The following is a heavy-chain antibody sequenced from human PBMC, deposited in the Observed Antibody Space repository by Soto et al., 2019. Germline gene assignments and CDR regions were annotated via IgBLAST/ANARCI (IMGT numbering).Heavy chain of an antibody. J-gene: IGHJ6*02. CDR3: TKQKGYSRTYNGIAV. CDR1: GDSVSSNSAA. Sequence: SQALSLTCAISGDSVSSNSAAWNWIRQSPSRGLEWLGRAYYRSQWYYDSAVSVRSRITVIPDTSKNQFSLQLNSVTPEDTAVYYCTKQKGYSRTYNGIAVWGQRTTVIAP. V-gene: IGHV6-1*01. CDR2: AYYRSQWYY. D-gene: IGHD4-4*01.